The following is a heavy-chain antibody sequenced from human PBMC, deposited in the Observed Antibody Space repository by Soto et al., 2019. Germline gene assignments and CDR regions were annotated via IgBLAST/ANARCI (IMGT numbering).Heavy chain of an antibody. Sequence: GGSLRLSCAASGFTFDDYAMHWVRQAPGKGLEWVSGISWNSGSIGYADSVKGRFTISRDNAKNSLYLQMNSLRAEDKALYYCAKVASPHKNRYYYYYMDVWGKGTTVTVSS. CDR1: GFTFDDYA. CDR3: AKVASPHKNRYYYYYMDV. D-gene: IGHD2-21*01. V-gene: IGHV3-9*01. J-gene: IGHJ6*03. CDR2: ISWNSGSI.